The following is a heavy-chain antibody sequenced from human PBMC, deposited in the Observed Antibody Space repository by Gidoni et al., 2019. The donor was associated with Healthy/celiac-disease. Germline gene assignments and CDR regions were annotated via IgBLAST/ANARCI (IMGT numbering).Heavy chain of an antibody. D-gene: IGHD1-26*01. CDR1: SCSGYY. CDR3: ASRQLLSLYGMDV. J-gene: IGHJ6*02. CDR2: INHSGST. V-gene: IGHV4-34*01. Sequence: SCSGYYWSWIRQPPGKGLEWHGEINHSGSTNYNPSLKSRVTISVDTSKNQFSLKLSSVTAADTAVYYCASRQLLSLYGMDVWGQGTTVTVSS.